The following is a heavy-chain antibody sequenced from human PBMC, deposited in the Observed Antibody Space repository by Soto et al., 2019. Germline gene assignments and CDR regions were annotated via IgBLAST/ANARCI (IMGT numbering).Heavy chain of an antibody. CDR1: GCTFTNYS. CDR3: ARDPGSRGNYYFDF. CDR2: ISSSSTYI. D-gene: IGHD6-13*01. J-gene: IGHJ4*02. Sequence: GGSLRLPWEASGCTFTNYSLNWVRQVTGKGLEWVSSISSSSTYIYYSDSVRGRFTISRDNAKNSLYLHMNSLRAEDTAVYYCARDPGSRGNYYFDFWGQGTLVTVSS. V-gene: IGHV3-21*01.